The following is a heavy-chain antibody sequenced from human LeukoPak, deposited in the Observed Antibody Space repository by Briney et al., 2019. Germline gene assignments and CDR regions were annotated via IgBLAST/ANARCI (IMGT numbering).Heavy chain of an antibody. D-gene: IGHD1-26*01. CDR3: ARGRGSYERRNYYYYMDV. J-gene: IGHJ6*03. CDR1: GFTFSSYE. CDR2: ISSSGSSM. V-gene: IGHV3-48*03. Sequence: TGGSLRLSCAASGFTFSSYEMNWVRQAPGKGLEWVLYISSSGSSMYYADSVKGRFPISRDNAKNSLYLQMTSLRAEDTAVYYCARGRGSYERRNYYYYMDVWGKGTTVTISS.